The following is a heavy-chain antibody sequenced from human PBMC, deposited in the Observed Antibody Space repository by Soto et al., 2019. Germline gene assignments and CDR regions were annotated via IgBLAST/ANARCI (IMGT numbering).Heavy chain of an antibody. D-gene: IGHD3-10*01. CDR3: ARGRVVRGVRTSVPHDF. Sequence: ASVKVSCKTSGYTFPTYAMHLVRQAPGPRLEWMGWINPGGGDSKYSQRFQGRFTMRRDTSASPCYMGLCSQTSEETAVYYSARGRVVRGVRTSVPHDFWGQGTLVTVSS. CDR1: GYTFPTYA. J-gene: IGHJ4*02. V-gene: IGHV1-3*01. CDR2: INPGGGDS.